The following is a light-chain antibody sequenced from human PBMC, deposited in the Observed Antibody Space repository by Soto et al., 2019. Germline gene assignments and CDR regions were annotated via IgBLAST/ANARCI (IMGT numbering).Light chain of an antibody. CDR3: QQYNDYSWT. CDR1: QSISIW. CDR2: KAS. J-gene: IGKJ1*01. Sequence: DIQMTQSPSTLSASVGDRVAITCRASQSISIWLACYQQKPGKAPKLLIYKASSLESGVPSRFRGSGSGTEFTLTISSLQPDDFATSYCQQYNDYSWTFGQGTKVEIK. V-gene: IGKV1-5*03.